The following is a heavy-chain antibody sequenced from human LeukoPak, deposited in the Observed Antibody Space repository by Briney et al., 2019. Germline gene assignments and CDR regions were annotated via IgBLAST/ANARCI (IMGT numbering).Heavy chain of an antibody. V-gene: IGHV4-39*01. J-gene: IGHJ4*02. Sequence: SQTLSLTCTVSGGSISSSSYYWGWIRQPPRKGLEGIATIYYSGRTYHNPSLKSRVTISVETSKNQFSLKVSSVTAADTAVYYCARKGWPPYGGKPLWGQGTLVTVSS. CDR3: ARKGWPPYGGKPL. CDR2: IYYSGRT. D-gene: IGHD4-23*01. CDR1: GGSISSSSYY.